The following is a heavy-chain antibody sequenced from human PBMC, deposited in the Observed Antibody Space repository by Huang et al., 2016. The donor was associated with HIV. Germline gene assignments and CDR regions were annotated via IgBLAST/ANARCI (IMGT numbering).Heavy chain of an antibody. J-gene: IGHJ4*02. CDR1: GGSFSGYY. D-gene: IGHD3-3*01. CDR3: AKGSILTSDS. CDR2: ISHNGNT. V-gene: IGHV4-34*01. Sequence: QVQLQQWGAGLLKPSETLSLKCAVYGGSFSGYYWTWIRPPPGKGLEWLGEISHNGNTSYHPSLGSRIFLAVDTSKNQFSLQLTSVTAADTAIYYCAKGSILTSDSWGQGTLVTVSS.